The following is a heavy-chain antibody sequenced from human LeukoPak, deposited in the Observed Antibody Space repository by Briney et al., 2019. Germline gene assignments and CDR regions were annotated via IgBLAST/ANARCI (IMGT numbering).Heavy chain of an antibody. Sequence: SETPSLTCTVSGGSLRSSSYYWGWLRQPPGKGLEWVGSIYYSGSTYYNPSLKSRVTISVDTSKNQFSLKLSSVTAADTAVYYCARAGSIWMYYYYYMDVWGKGTTVTVSS. J-gene: IGHJ6*03. CDR2: IYYSGST. CDR1: GGSLRSSSYY. D-gene: IGHD1-1*01. V-gene: IGHV4-39*07. CDR3: ARAGSIWMYYYYYMDV.